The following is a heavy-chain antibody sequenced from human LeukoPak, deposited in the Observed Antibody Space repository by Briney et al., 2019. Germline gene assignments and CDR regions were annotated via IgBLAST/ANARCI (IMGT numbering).Heavy chain of an antibody. D-gene: IGHD3-22*01. CDR3: AKDPTGYYYDSSGYLLPDY. Sequence: GGSLRLSCAASGFTFSSYAMHWVRQAPGKGLEWVAFIRYDGSNKYYADSVKGRFTISRDNSKNTLYLQMNSLRAEDTAVYYCAKDPTGYYYDSSGYLLPDYWGQGTLVTVSS. CDR2: IRYDGSNK. V-gene: IGHV3-30*02. J-gene: IGHJ4*02. CDR1: GFTFSSYA.